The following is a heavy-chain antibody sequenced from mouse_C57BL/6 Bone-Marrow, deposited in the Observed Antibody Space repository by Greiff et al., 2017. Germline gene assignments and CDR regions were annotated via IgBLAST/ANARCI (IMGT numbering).Heavy chain of an antibody. D-gene: IGHD6-2*01. CDR2: INPGSGGT. V-gene: IGHV1-54*01. J-gene: IGHJ3*01. CDR1: GYAFTHYL. CDR3: GRWGAYGSLCAY. Sequence: QVQLQQSGAELVRPGTSVKVSCKASGYAFTHYLIEWVKQRPGQGLEWIGVINPGSGGTNYNEKFKGKATLTADKSSSTAYMPLSSLTSEDSAVDFCGRWGAYGSLCAYGGQGTLVTVSA.